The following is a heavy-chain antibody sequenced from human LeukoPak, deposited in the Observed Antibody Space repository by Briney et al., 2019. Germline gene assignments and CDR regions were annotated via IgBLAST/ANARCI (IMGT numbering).Heavy chain of an antibody. D-gene: IGHD3/OR15-3a*01. CDR2: ISSAGTHT. Sequence: GGSLRLSCAASGFSFVNNAMSWVRQTPGKGLEWVSAISSAGTHTFYADSVKGRFTISRDNSKNTLYLQMNSLRAEDTAIYYCQGLGTDYHFGPSDIWGQGTVVTVSS. CDR3: QGLGTDYHFGPSDI. V-gene: IGHV3-23*01. J-gene: IGHJ3*02. CDR1: GFSFVNNA.